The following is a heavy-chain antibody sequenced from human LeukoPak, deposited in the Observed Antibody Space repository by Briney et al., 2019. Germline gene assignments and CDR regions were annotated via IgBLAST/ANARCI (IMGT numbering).Heavy chain of an antibody. CDR1: GFTFDDYA. Sequence: GGSLRLSCAASGFTFDDYAMHWVRQAPGKGLEWVSGISWNSGSIGYADSVKGRFTISRDNAKNSLYLQMNSLRAEDTALYYCAKEYYDILTGRIDYWGQGTLVTVSS. CDR2: ISWNSGSI. D-gene: IGHD3-9*01. CDR3: AKEYYDILTGRIDY. J-gene: IGHJ4*02. V-gene: IGHV3-9*01.